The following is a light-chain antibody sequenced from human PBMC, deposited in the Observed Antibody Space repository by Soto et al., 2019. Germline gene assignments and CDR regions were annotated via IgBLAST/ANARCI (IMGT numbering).Light chain of an antibody. V-gene: IGKV1-5*03. CDR3: HQYNSYPLT. J-gene: IGKJ4*01. CDR2: KAS. Sequence: DILMTQTPSTLSSSVGDRVTITCRASQSISSWLAWYQQKPGKAPNLLIYKASSLESGVPSRFSGSGSGTEFTLTISSLQPDDFATYYCHQYNSYPLTFGGGTKVEIK. CDR1: QSISSW.